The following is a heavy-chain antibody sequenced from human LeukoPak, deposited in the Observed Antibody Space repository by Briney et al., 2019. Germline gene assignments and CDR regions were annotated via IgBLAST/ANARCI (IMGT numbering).Heavy chain of an antibody. CDR3: ARDGSGSSMAFDY. CDR1: GGSFSGYY. Sequence: SETLSLTCAVYGGSFSGYYWSWIRQRPGKGLEWIGEINHSGSTNYNPSLKSRVTISVDTSKNQFSLKLSSVTAADTAVYYCARDGSGSSMAFDYWGQGTLVTVSS. CDR2: INHSGST. D-gene: IGHD3-10*01. J-gene: IGHJ4*02. V-gene: IGHV4-34*01.